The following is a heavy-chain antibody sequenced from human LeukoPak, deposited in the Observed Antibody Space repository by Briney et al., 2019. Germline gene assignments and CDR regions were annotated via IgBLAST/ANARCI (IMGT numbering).Heavy chain of an antibody. Sequence: SETLSLTCTVSGGSISSSSYYWGWIRQPPGKGLEWIGSIYYSGSTYYNPSLKSRVTISVDTSKNQLSLKLSSVTAADTAVYYCARDWITMVRGVIIPYYFDYWGQGTLVTVSS. J-gene: IGHJ4*02. CDR1: GGSISSSSYY. CDR2: IYYSGST. CDR3: ARDWITMVRGVIIPYYFDY. V-gene: IGHV4-39*07. D-gene: IGHD3-10*01.